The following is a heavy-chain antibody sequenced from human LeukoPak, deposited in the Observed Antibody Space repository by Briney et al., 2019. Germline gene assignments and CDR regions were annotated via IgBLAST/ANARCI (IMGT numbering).Heavy chain of an antibody. CDR1: GFTFSSYW. D-gene: IGHD2-15*01. V-gene: IGHV3-74*01. Sequence: PGGSLRLSCAASGFTFSSYWMNWVRQAPGKGLVWVSRIASDGSSTTYADSVKGRFAISRDNSKNTLYLQMNSLRAEDTAVYYCARGRCSGGSCYYFDYWGQGTLVTVSS. CDR3: ARGRCSGGSCYYFDY. CDR2: IASDGSST. J-gene: IGHJ4*02.